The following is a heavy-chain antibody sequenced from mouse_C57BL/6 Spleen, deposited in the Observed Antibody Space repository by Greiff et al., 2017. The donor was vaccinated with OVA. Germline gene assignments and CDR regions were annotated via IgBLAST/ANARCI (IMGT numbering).Heavy chain of an antibody. Sequence: EVHLVESGGGLVKPGGSLKLSCAASGFTFSSYTMSWVRQTPEKRLEWVATISGGGGNTYYPDSVKGRFTISRDNAKNTLYLQMSSLRSEDTALYYCARWDWYFDVWGTGTTVTVSS. CDR1: GFTFSSYT. CDR3: ARWDWYFDV. CDR2: ISGGGGNT. J-gene: IGHJ1*03. V-gene: IGHV5-9*01.